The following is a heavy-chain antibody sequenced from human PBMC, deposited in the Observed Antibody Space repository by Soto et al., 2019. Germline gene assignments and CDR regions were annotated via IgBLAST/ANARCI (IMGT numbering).Heavy chain of an antibody. CDR1: GFTLSSYA. J-gene: IGHJ4*02. CDR2: ISRNGGST. Sequence: GGPLRLSCAASGFTLSSYAMHWVRQAPGKGLEYVSAISRNGGSTYYANSVKSTFTISRYNSKNTLYLQMGSLRAEDMAVYYCARHGGSYYLDYWXQGTLVTVSS. D-gene: IGHD1-26*01. V-gene: IGHV3-64*01. CDR3: ARHGGSYYLDY.